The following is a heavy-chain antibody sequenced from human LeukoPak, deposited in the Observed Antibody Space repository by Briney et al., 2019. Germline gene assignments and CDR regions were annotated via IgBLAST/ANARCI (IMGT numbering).Heavy chain of an antibody. CDR3: ARASSGPAPDAFDI. Sequence: GGSLRLSCAASGFTFSSYWMSWVRQAPGKGLEWVANIKQDGSEKYYVDSVKGRFTISRDNAKNSPYLQMNSLRAEDTAVYYCARASSGPAPDAFDIWGQGTMVTVSS. CDR1: GFTFSSYW. V-gene: IGHV3-7*01. CDR2: IKQDGSEK. J-gene: IGHJ3*02. D-gene: IGHD3-10*01.